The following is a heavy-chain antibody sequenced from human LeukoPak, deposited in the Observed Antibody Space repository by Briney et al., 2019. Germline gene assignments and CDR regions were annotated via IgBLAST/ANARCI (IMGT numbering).Heavy chain of an antibody. CDR2: IYYSGST. J-gene: IGHJ4*02. CDR1: GGSISSGGYY. Sequence: KPSETLSLTCTVSGGSISSGGYYWSWIRQHPGKGLEWIGYIYYSGSTYYNPSLKSRVTISVDTSKNQFSLKLSSVTAADTAVYYRARGKDGHYYFDYWGQGTLVTVSS. CDR3: ARGKDGHYYFDY. V-gene: IGHV4-31*03.